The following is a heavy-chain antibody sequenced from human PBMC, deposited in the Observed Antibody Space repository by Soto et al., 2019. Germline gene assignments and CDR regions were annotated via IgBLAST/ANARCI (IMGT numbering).Heavy chain of an antibody. Sequence: QVQMVQSGAEVKKPGASVKVSCKASGHTFTGHHMHWVRQAPGQGLEWMGLIALDIGDTKYAQKFQGRVTSTSDTSITTAYMELRGLRSDDTAVYYCALAPTGTAGFDYWGQGTLVTVSS. CDR2: IALDIGDT. J-gene: IGHJ4*02. CDR3: ALAPTGTAGFDY. V-gene: IGHV1-2*02. CDR1: GHTFTGHH. D-gene: IGHD2-21*02.